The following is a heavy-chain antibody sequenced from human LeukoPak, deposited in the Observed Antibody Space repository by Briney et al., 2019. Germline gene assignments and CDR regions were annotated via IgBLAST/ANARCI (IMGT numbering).Heavy chain of an antibody. CDR2: ISAYNGNT. J-gene: IGHJ4*02. D-gene: IGHD4-11*01. Sequence: ASVKVSCMASGYTFTSYGISWVRQAPGQGLEWMGWISAYNGNTNYAQKLQGRVTMTTDTSTSTAYMELSSLRSEDTAVYYCARETSNYYFDYWGQGTLVTVSS. CDR3: ARETSNYYFDY. CDR1: GYTFTSYG. V-gene: IGHV1-18*01.